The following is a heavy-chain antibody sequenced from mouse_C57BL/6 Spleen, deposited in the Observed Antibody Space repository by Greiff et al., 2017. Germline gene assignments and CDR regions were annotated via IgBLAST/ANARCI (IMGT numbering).Heavy chain of an antibody. J-gene: IGHJ2*01. CDR2: ISSGSSTI. CDR1: GFPFSDYG. D-gene: IGHD4-1*01. Sequence: EVKLKESGGGLVKPGGSLKLSCAASGFPFSDYGMHWVRQAPEKGLEWVAYISSGSSTIYYADTVKGRFTISRDNAKNTLFLQMTSLRAEDTAMYFSASGTGTRCYYYVCGWGQSATLSDSS. V-gene: IGHV5-17*01. CDR3: ASGTGTRCYYYVCG.